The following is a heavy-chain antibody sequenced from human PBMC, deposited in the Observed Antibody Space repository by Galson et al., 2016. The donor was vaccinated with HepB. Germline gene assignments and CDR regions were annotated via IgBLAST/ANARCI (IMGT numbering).Heavy chain of an antibody. V-gene: IGHV4-39*07. Sequence: ETLSLTCSVSGGSVSSSGYFWDWFRQPPGKGLEWVASIYYSGTTYYNPSLKSRVIMPLDTSTNQFSLKLTSVTAADAAVYYCARGIRSDCTCAICYTYYYYYMDVWGKGTTVTVSS. CDR1: GGSVSSSGYF. CDR2: IYYSGTT. D-gene: IGHD2-2*02. J-gene: IGHJ6*03. CDR3: ARGIRSDCTCAICYTYYYYYMDV.